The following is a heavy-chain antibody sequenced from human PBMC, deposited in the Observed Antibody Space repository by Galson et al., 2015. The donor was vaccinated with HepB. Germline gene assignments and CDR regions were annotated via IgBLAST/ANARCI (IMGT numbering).Heavy chain of an antibody. Sequence: SLRLSCAASGFTFSNAWMSWVRQAPGKGLEWVGRIKSKTDGGTTDYAAPVKGRFTISRDDSKNTLYLQMNSLKTEDTAVYYCSRVDTVRETGVLVFDFWGQGTLVTVPS. CDR1: GFTFSNAW. CDR2: IKSKTDGGTT. V-gene: IGHV3-15*01. J-gene: IGHJ4*02. D-gene: IGHD4-11*01. CDR3: SRVDTVRETGVLVFDF.